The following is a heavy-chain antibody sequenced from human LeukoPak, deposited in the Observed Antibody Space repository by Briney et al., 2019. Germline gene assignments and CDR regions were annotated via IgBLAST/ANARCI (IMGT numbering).Heavy chain of an antibody. CDR3: ARDPGSGWSNDAFDI. D-gene: IGHD6-19*01. V-gene: IGHV3-74*01. CDR2: INSDGSST. Sequence: GGSLRLSCAASGFTLSSYWMHWVRQAPGKGLVWVSRINSDGSSTSYADSVKGRFTISRDNAKNTLYLQMNSLRAEDTAVYYCARDPGSGWSNDAFDIWGQGTMVTVSS. CDR1: GFTLSSYW. J-gene: IGHJ3*02.